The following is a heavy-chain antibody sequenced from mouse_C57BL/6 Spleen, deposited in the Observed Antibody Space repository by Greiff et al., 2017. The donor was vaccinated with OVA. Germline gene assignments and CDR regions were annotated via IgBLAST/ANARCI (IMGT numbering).Heavy chain of an antibody. CDR1: GFTFSDYG. CDR3: ARRFITTIVGYFDV. V-gene: IGHV5-17*01. D-gene: IGHD1-1*01. CDR2: ISSGSTTI. J-gene: IGHJ1*03. Sequence: DVQLVESGGGLVKPGGSLKLSCAASGFTFSDYGIHWVRQAPEKGLEWVAYISSGSTTIYYADTVKGRFTISRDNAKNTLFLQMTRLRSEDTAMYYCARRFITTIVGYFDVWGTGTTVTVSS.